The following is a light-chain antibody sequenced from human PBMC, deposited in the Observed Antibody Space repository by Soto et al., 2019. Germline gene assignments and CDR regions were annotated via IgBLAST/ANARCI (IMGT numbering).Light chain of an antibody. J-gene: IGKJ1*01. V-gene: IGKV1-27*01. CDR1: QGISNY. CDR3: QKNDRAPWT. CDR2: GAS. Sequence: EIQMTQSPSSLSASVGDRVTITCRASQGISNYLAWYQQKPGKVPKLLIYGASTLQSGVPSRLSGSGSGTDFTIIINNPQPEEVATYYGQKNDRAPWTFGQGTKMEIK.